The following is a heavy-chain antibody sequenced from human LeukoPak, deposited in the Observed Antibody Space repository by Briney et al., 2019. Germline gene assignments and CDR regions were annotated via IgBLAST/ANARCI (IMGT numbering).Heavy chain of an antibody. V-gene: IGHV4-59*08. CDR2: IYYSGST. Sequence: SETLSLTCTVSGGSISSYYWSWIRQPPGKGLEWIGYIYYSGSTNYNPSLKSRVTISIGTSKNQFSLKLSSVTAADTAVYYCAKGTSTVVTPNYYYYYSMDVWGKGTTVTVSS. D-gene: IGHD4-23*01. J-gene: IGHJ6*03. CDR3: AKGTSTVVTPNYYYYYSMDV. CDR1: GGSISSYY.